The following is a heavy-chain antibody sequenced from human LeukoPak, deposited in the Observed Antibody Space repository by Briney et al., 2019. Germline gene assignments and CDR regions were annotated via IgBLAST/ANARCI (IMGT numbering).Heavy chain of an antibody. Sequence: GGSLRLSCAASGFTFSSYSMNWVRQAPGKGLEWVSSISSSSSYIYYADSVKGRFTISRDNAKNSLYLQMNSLRAEDTAVYYCARVDEGDANFDYWGQGTLVTVSS. V-gene: IGHV3-21*01. J-gene: IGHJ4*02. CDR3: ARVDEGDANFDY. CDR2: ISSSSSYI. CDR1: GFTFSSYS. D-gene: IGHD3-16*01.